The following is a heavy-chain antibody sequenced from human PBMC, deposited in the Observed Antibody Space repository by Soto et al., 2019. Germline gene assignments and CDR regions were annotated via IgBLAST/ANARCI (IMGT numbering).Heavy chain of an antibody. CDR3: ARLAGAGYNTLGY. Sequence: QVQLVQSGTEVKKPGASVKVSCKASGYTFTNYGISWVRQAPGQGLEWMGSISGYNGNTNYAQKLQGRVTMTTDTSTSTAYMALRSLSADDTAVYYCARLAGAGYNTLGYWGQGTLVTVSS. J-gene: IGHJ4*01. V-gene: IGHV1-18*01. D-gene: IGHD6-13*01. CDR1: GYTFTNYG. CDR2: ISGYNGNT.